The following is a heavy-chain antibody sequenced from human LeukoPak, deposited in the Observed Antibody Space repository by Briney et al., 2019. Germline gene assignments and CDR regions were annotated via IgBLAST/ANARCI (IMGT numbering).Heavy chain of an antibody. Sequence: PGGSLRLSCAASGFTFRTYNMHWVRQPPGKGLEWVANIKQDGSEKYYVDSVKGRFTISRDNAKNSLYMQMKSLSAEDTAVYYCARGLRGATNAFDIWGQGTMVTVSS. D-gene: IGHD1-26*01. CDR2: IKQDGSEK. CDR3: ARGLRGATNAFDI. J-gene: IGHJ3*02. CDR1: GFTFRTYN. V-gene: IGHV3-7*03.